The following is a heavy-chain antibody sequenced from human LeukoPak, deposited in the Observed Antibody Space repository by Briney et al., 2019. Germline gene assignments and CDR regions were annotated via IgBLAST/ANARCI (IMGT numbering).Heavy chain of an antibody. Sequence: ASVTVSCKVSGYTLTELSMHWVRQAPGKGLEWMGGFDPEDGETINAQKFQGRVTMTEDTSTDTAYMELSSLRSEDTAVYYCARGWQLGGDLGDAFDIWGQGTMVTVSS. V-gene: IGHV1-24*01. CDR2: FDPEDGET. D-gene: IGHD2-21*01. J-gene: IGHJ3*02. CDR1: GYTLTELS. CDR3: ARGWQLGGDLGDAFDI.